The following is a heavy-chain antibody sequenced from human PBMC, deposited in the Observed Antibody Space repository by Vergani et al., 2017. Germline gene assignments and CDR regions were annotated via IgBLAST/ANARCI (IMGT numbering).Heavy chain of an antibody. CDR2: IYYSGST. Sequence: QVQLQESGPGLVKPSQTLSLTCTVSGGSISSGGYYWSWIRQPPGKGLEWIGYIYYSGSTYYNPSLKSRVTISVDTSKNQFSLKLSSVTAADTAVYYCARRHADFWSGYNWFDPWGQGTLVTVSS. D-gene: IGHD3-3*01. CDR1: GGSISSGGYY. J-gene: IGHJ5*02. V-gene: IGHV4-30-4*08. CDR3: ARRHADFWSGYNWFDP.